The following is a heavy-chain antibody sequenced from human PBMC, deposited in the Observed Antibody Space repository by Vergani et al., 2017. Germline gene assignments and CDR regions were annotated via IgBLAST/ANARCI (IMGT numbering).Heavy chain of an antibody. V-gene: IGHV1-69*12. J-gene: IGHJ5*02. Sequence: QVQLVQSGAEVKKPGSSVKVSCKASGGTFSSYAISWVRQAPGQGLEWIGGIIPIFGTANYAQKFQGRVTITAEESTCTAYMELSSLRAEDTAVYYCARWGYCSSTSCYRGDLSFDPWGQGTLVTVSS. CDR3: ARWGYCSSTSCYRGDLSFDP. CDR2: IIPIFGTA. D-gene: IGHD2-2*01. CDR1: GGTFSSYA.